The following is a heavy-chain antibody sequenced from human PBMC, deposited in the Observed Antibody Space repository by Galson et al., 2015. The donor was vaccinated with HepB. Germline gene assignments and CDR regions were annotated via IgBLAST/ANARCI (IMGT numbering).Heavy chain of an antibody. D-gene: IGHD1-1*01. CDR3: ARDRGQDDPMDV. CDR2: VWHSGSRK. V-gene: IGHV3-33*01. Sequence: SLRLSCAASGFTFSKYGMHWVRQAPGKGLEWVAVVWHSGSRKDYADSVKGRFTVSRDNSKNTLYLQMNSLRGEDTAVYYCARDRGQDDPMDVWGQGTTVTVSS. J-gene: IGHJ6*02. CDR1: GFTFSKYG.